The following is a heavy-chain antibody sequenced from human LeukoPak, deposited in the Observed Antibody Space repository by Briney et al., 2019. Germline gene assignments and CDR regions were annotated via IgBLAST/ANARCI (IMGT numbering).Heavy chain of an antibody. D-gene: IGHD2-15*01. CDR2: INHSGST. CDR1: GGSFSGYY. CDR3: ASDRIEVDAFDI. V-gene: IGHV4-34*01. Sequence: PSETLSLTCAVYGGSFSGYYWSWIRQPPGKGLEWIGEINHSGSTNYNPSLKSRVTISVDTSKNQFSLKVNSVTAADTAVYYCASDRIEVDAFDIWGQGTMVTVSS. J-gene: IGHJ3*02.